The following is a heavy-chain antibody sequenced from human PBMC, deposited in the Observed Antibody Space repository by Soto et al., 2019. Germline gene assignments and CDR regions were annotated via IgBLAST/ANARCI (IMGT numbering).Heavy chain of an antibody. CDR3: ARDIAFDIDY. Sequence: QVHLLQSGAEVQKPGASVKVSCKTSGYTFNDFGITWVRQAPGLGLEWLGWIYSKAGKINFAPKFQNRVIMTPDTSTSTAFMELTSLTFDDSAIYFCARDIAFDIDYWGQGTLVTVS. J-gene: IGHJ4*02. D-gene: IGHD2-15*01. V-gene: IGHV1-18*01. CDR2: IYSKAGKI. CDR1: GYTFNDFG.